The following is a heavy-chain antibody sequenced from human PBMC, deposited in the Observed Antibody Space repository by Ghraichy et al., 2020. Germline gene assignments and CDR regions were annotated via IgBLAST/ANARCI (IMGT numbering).Heavy chain of an antibody. D-gene: IGHD5/OR15-5a*01. CDR1: GGSFSGYY. V-gene: IGHV4-34*01. J-gene: IGHJ3*02. CDR3: ARVDRRASGFYDPGAFDI. Sequence: SETLSLTCAVYGGSFSGYYWSWIRQSPGEGLEWIGEINHGGSTNYNPSLRSRVTMSVDTSKNQFSLKLNSVTAADTALYFCARVDRRASGFYDPGAFDIWGHGTMVTVSS. CDR2: INHGGST.